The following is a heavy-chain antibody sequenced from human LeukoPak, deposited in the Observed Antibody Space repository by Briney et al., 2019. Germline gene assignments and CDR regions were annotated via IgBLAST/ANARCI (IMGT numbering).Heavy chain of an antibody. D-gene: IGHD4-23*01. CDR2: IYYSGST. CDR3: ARVKDGGGARPRRFWYFDL. Sequence: PSETLSLTCTVSGGSVSSGNYYWSWIRQPPGKGLEWIGYIYYSGSTYYNPSLKSRVTISVDRSKNQFSLKLSSVTAADTAVYYCARVKDGGGARPRRFWYFDLWGRGTLVTVSS. CDR1: GGSVSSGNYY. V-gene: IGHV4-61*01. J-gene: IGHJ2*01.